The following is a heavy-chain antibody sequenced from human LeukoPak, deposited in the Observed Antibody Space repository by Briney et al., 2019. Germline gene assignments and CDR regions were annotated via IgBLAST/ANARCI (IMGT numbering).Heavy chain of an antibody. CDR2: ISSSGSTI. V-gene: IGHV3-11*04. CDR3: ARDGVNILTGYDAFDI. D-gene: IGHD3-9*01. Sequence: GGSLRLSCAASGFTFSDYYMSWIRQAPGKGLEWVSYISSSGSTIYYADSVKGRFTISRDNAKNSLYLQMNSLRAEDTAVYYCARDGVNILTGYDAFDIWGQGTMVTVSS. CDR1: GFTFSDYY. J-gene: IGHJ3*02.